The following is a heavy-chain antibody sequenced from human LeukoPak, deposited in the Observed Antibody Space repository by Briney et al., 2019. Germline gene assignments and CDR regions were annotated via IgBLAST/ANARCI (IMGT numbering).Heavy chain of an antibody. D-gene: IGHD2-15*01. CDR2: VHPADSQT. V-gene: IGHV5-51*01. CDR3: ARLNPNDLGYCSGGSCYPDY. J-gene: IGHJ4*02. CDR1: GFSFSNNW. Sequence: RGESLKISCQGSGFSFSNNWVGWVRQMPGKGLEWMGIVHPADSQTKYSPSFQGQVTISADKSISTAYLQWSSLKASDTAMYYCARLNPNDLGYCSGGSCYPDYWGQGTLVTVSS.